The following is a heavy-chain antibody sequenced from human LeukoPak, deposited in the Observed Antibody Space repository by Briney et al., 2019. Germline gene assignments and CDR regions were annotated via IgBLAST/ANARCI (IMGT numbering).Heavy chain of an antibody. CDR3: AREVFKSSPHYDSQ. Sequence: SETLSLTCTVSGASVSRSYWSWIRQFPGKGLEWIGYIYSAKTTIYNPSLNSRATISADTSNNRVSLHLTSVTAADTAVYFCAREVFKSSPHYDSQRGQGTLVTVTS. V-gene: IGHV4-4*08. J-gene: IGHJ1*01. CDR1: GASVSRSY. CDR2: IYSAKTT. D-gene: IGHD3-22*01.